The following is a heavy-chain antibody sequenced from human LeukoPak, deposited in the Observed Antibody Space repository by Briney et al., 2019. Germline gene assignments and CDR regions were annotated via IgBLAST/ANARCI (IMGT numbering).Heavy chain of an antibody. CDR3: ARHPSLTTLMRVRLGMGFDY. CDR2: INHSGST. CDR1: GGSFSGYY. J-gene: IGHJ4*02. Sequence: PSETLSLTCAVYGGSFSGYYWSWIRQPPGKGLEWIGEINHSGSTNYNPSLKSRVTISVDTSKSQFSLRLSSVTAADTAVYYCARHPSLTTLMRVRLGMGFDYWGQGTLVTVSS. D-gene: IGHD1-1*01. V-gene: IGHV4-34*01.